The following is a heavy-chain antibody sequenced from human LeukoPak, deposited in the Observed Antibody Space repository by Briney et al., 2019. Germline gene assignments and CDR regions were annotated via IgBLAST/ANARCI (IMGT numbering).Heavy chain of an antibody. V-gene: IGHV3-74*01. CDR1: GFTLTNNW. Sequence: GGSLRLSCAASGFTLTNNWMHWVRKAPARGLVWVSRISHDWSNTNYADSVKGRFTSSRDNTKHTLYLEMNSLRADDTAVYYCARASGGAFDVWGQGTLVTVSS. D-gene: IGHD2-15*01. J-gene: IGHJ3*01. CDR2: ISHDWSNT. CDR3: ARASGGAFDV.